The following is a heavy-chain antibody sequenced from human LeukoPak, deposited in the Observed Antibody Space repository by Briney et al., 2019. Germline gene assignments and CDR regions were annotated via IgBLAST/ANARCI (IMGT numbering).Heavy chain of an antibody. CDR1: GGSISGYY. CDR3: ARLITGTTTAFDI. J-gene: IGHJ3*02. Sequence: SSETLSLTCSVSGGSISGYYWTWIRQPAGKGLGWIGRVYTSGSTHYNPSLKTRLTISVDTSKNQFSLKLSSVTAADTAVYYCARLITGTTTAFDIWGQGTVVTVSS. CDR2: VYTSGST. V-gene: IGHV4-4*07. D-gene: IGHD1-7*01.